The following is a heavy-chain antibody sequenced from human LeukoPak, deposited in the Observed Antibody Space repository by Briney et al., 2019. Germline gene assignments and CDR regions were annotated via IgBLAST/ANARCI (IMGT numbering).Heavy chain of an antibody. CDR3: VKEARSDGDYFDH. Sequence: GRSLRLSCAASGFTFDDYAMYWVRQAPGKGLEWVSGISWNSETIDYADSVKGRFTISRDNAKNFLYLQMNSLRPEDTALYCCVKEARSDGDYFDHWGQGTLVTVSS. J-gene: IGHJ5*02. V-gene: IGHV3-9*01. D-gene: IGHD4-17*01. CDR2: ISWNSETI. CDR1: GFTFDDYA.